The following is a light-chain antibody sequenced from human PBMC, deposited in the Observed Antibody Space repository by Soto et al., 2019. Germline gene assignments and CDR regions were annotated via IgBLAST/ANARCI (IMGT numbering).Light chain of an antibody. CDR3: SSYTSSSTFVV. V-gene: IGLV2-14*01. CDR1: SSDVGGYKY. CDR2: EVS. Sequence: QSALTQPASVSGSPGQSITISCTRTSSDVGGYKYVSWYQQHPGKAPKLMIYEVSNRPSGVSNRFSGSKSGNTASLTISGLQAEDEADYYCSSYTSSSTFVVFGGGTKLTVL. J-gene: IGLJ2*01.